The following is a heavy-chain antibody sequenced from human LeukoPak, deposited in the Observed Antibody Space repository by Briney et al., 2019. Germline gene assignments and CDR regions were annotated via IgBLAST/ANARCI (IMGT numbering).Heavy chain of an antibody. CDR3: ARVPGSSWPEVH. CDR1: GYTFTSYY. J-gene: IGHJ4*02. CDR2: ISAYNGNT. V-gene: IGHV1-18*04. D-gene: IGHD6-13*01. Sequence: ASVKVSCKASGYTFTSYYMHWVRQAPGQGLEWMGWISAYNGNTNYAQKLQGRVTMTTDTSTSTAYMELRSLRSDDTAVYYCARVPGSSWPEVHWGQGTLVTVSS.